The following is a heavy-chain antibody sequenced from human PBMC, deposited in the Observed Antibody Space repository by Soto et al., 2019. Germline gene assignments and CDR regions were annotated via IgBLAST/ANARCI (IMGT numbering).Heavy chain of an antibody. CDR3: ARHFPDAAQNFDY. CDR2: IYYSGST. V-gene: IGHV4-59*08. J-gene: IGHJ4*02. Sequence: SETLSLTCTVSGGSISSYYWSWIRQPPGKGLEWIGYIYYSGSTNYNPSLKSRVTISVDTSKNQFSLKLSSVTAADTAVYYCARHFPDAAQNFDYWGQGTLVTVSS. D-gene: IGHD2-2*01. CDR1: GGSISSYY.